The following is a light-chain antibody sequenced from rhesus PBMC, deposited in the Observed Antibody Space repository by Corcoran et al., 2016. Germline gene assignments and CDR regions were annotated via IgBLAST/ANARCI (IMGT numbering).Light chain of an antibody. Sequence: EIVMTQSPATLALSPGERATLSCRASQSVSSYLAWYQQNPGQAPRLLIYGASSRATGIPEWFSGSGSGTELTLTISSREPEDVGVYFCLQSSNWPRTFVQGTKVEIK. CDR2: GAS. CDR3: LQSSNWPRT. V-gene: IGKV3-24*04. CDR1: QSVSSY. J-gene: IGKJ1*01.